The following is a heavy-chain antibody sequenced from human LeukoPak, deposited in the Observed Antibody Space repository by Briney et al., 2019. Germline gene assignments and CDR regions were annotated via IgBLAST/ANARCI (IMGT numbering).Heavy chain of an antibody. D-gene: IGHD2-15*01. CDR3: ARDPYHCSGGSCYGY. V-gene: IGHV1-69*05. CDR1: GGTFSSYA. J-gene: IGHJ4*02. CDR2: IIPIFGTA. Sequence: SVKVSCKASGGTFSSYAISWVRQAPGQGLEWMGRIIPIFGTANYAQKFQGRVTITTDKSTSTAYMELSSLGSEDTAVYYCARDPYHCSGGSCYGYWGQGTLVTVSS.